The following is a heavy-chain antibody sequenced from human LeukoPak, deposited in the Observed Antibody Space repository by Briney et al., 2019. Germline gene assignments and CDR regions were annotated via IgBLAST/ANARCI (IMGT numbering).Heavy chain of an antibody. CDR2: ISGSGGST. Sequence: GGSLRLSCAASGFTFSSYAMSWVRQAPGKGLEWVSAISGSGGSTYYADSVKGRFTISRDNSKNTLYLQMDSLRVEDTAVYYCAKGCGGNCYSSFDYWGQGTLVTVSS. J-gene: IGHJ4*02. V-gene: IGHV3-23*01. CDR3: AKGCGGNCYSSFDY. CDR1: GFTFSSYA. D-gene: IGHD2-21*02.